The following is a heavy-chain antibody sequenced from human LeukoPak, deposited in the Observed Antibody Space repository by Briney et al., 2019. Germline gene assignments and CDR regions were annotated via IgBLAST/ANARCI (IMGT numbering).Heavy chain of an antibody. CDR3: ATYSTSTAFDY. CDR1: GFTFNTYI. V-gene: IGHV3-48*01. Sequence: GGSLRLSCAASGFTFNTYIMNWVRQAPGKGLEWVAYISSSSTTIYYADSAKGRFTISRDNAKNSLFLQMNSLRAEDTAVYYCATYSTSTAFDYWGQGTLVTVSS. J-gene: IGHJ4*02. D-gene: IGHD6-6*01. CDR2: ISSSSTTI.